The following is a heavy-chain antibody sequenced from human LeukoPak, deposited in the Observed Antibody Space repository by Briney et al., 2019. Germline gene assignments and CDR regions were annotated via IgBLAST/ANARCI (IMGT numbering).Heavy chain of an antibody. CDR3: ARGGIAVAVSFDY. V-gene: IGHV4-59*01. CDR1: GGSISSYY. Sequence: SETLSLTCTVSGGSISSYYWSWIRQPPGKGLEWIGCIYYSGSTNYNPSLKSRVTISVDTSKDQFSLKLSSVTAVDTAVYYCARGGIAVAVSFDYWGQGTLVTVSS. J-gene: IGHJ4*02. D-gene: IGHD6-19*01. CDR2: IYYSGST.